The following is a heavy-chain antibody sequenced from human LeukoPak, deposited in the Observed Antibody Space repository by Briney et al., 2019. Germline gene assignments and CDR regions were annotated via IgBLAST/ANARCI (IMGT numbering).Heavy chain of an antibody. J-gene: IGHJ5*02. V-gene: IGHV3-66*04. D-gene: IGHD4-11*01. CDR2: IYSGGST. Sequence: GGSLRLSCAASGFTVSSNYMSWVRQAPGKGLEWVSVIYSGGSTYYADSVKGRFTISRDNSKNTLYLQMNSLRAEDTAVYYCAKLTTSWFDPWGQGTLDTVSS. CDR1: GFTVSSNY. CDR3: AKLTTSWFDP.